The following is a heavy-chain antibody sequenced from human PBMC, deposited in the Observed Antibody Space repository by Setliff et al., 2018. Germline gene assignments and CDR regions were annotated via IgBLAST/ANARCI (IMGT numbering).Heavy chain of an antibody. J-gene: IGHJ6*03. Sequence: SVKVSCKASGGSFSSYAIIWVRQAPGQGLELMGGIIPAFTTANYAPNFHDRLRITADESTSTAYMELSSLRSEDTAVYYCAGSGGGKALGRERPYYYYMDVWGKGTTVTVSS. CDR2: IIPAFTTA. V-gene: IGHV1-69*13. D-gene: IGHD3-16*01. CDR3: AGSGGGKALGRERPYYYYMDV. CDR1: GGSFSSYA.